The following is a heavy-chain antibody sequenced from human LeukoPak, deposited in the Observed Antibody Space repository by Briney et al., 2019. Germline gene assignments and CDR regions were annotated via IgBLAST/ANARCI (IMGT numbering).Heavy chain of an antibody. Sequence: PSETLSLTCTVSGGSIRSSSYYWGWIRQPPGKGLEWIGSTYYSGSTYYNPSLKSRVTISVDTSKNQFSLKLSSVTAADTAVYYCARHPYYDFWSGYYSARNWFDPWGQGTLVTVSS. CDR3: ARHPYYDFWSGYYSARNWFDP. V-gene: IGHV4-39*01. CDR1: GGSIRSSSYY. D-gene: IGHD3-3*01. CDR2: TYYSGST. J-gene: IGHJ5*02.